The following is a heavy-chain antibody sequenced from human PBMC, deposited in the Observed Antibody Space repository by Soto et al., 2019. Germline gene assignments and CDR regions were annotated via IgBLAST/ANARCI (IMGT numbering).Heavy chain of an antibody. V-gene: IGHV3-74*01. CDR1: KFTFSSYW. Sequence: PGGSLRLSCAASKFTFSSYWLHWVRQAPGKGRVWVSRINSDGSSISYADAVKGRFTISRDNAKNTLYLQMNSLRVEDTAVYYCSAHRSSLTMRRGITIGDYYYNGMDVWGQGTTVTVSS. D-gene: IGHD3-10*01. CDR3: SAHRSSLTMRRGITIGDYYYNGMDV. J-gene: IGHJ6*02. CDR2: INSDGSSI.